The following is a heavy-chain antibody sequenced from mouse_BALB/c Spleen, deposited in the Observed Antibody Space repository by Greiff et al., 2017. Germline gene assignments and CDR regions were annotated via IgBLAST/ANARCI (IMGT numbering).Heavy chain of an antibody. V-gene: IGHV1-31*01. J-gene: IGHJ3*01. Sequence: VQLKESGPELVKPGASVKISCKASGYSFTGYYMHWVKQSHVKSLEWIGRINPYNGATSYNQNFKDKASLTVDKSSSTAYMELHSLTSEDSAVYYCARWGSSWFAYWGQGTLVTVSA. D-gene: IGHD1-1*02. CDR2: INPYNGAT. CDR1: GYSFTGYY. CDR3: ARWGSSWFAY.